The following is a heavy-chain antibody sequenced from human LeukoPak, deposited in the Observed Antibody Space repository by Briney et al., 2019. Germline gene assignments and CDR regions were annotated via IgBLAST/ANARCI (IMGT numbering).Heavy chain of an antibody. Sequence: GGSLRLSCAASGFTFSSYGMHWVRQAPGKGLEWVAVISYDGSNKYYADSVKGRFTISRDNSKNTLYLQMNSLRAEDTAVYYCAKTSLGMVAATIPGPADHDYRGQGTLVTVSS. V-gene: IGHV3-30*18. CDR2: ISYDGSNK. CDR3: AKTSLGMVAATIPGPADHDY. D-gene: IGHD2-15*01. CDR1: GFTFSSYG. J-gene: IGHJ4*02.